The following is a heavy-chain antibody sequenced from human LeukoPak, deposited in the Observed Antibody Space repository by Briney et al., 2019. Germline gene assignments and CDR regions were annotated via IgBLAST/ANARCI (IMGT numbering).Heavy chain of an antibody. D-gene: IGHD2/OR15-2a*01. J-gene: IGHJ3*01. CDR3: ARHFFVGAEDAFDV. CDR2: IYYSGST. V-gene: IGHV4-59*08. CDR1: GGSISGYY. Sequence: SETLSLTCTVSGGSISGYYWNWIRQPPGKGLEWFGYIYYSGSTKYDPSLKSRVTISVDTSKNQFSLKLSSVTAADTAVYYCARHFFVGAEDAFDVWGQGTMVTVSS.